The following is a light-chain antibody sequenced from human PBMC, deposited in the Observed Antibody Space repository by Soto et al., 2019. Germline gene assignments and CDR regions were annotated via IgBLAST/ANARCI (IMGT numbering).Light chain of an antibody. CDR1: SSDIGGYNY. CDR3: SSYTSSSALV. CDR2: DVS. V-gene: IGLV2-14*03. J-gene: IGLJ1*01. Sequence: QSALTQPASVSGSPGRSITISCTGTSSDIGGYNYVSWYQQHPDKAPKLMIYDVSSRPSGVSTRFSASKSGNTASLTISGLQAEDEADYYCSSYTSSSALVFGIGTKVTV.